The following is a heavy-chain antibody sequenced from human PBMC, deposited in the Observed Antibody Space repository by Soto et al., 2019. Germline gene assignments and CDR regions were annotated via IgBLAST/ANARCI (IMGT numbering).Heavy chain of an antibody. CDR1: GYSFTSYW. Sequence: ESLKISCKGPGYSFTSYWIVWVRQMPGKGLECMGIIYPGDSDTRYSPSFQGQVTISADKSISTAYLQWSSLKASDNAMYYCARQGSRPTHYEFWSGYSDYYGMDVWGQGTTVTGSS. J-gene: IGHJ6*02. D-gene: IGHD3-3*01. CDR2: IYPGDSDT. CDR3: ARQGSRPTHYEFWSGYSDYYGMDV. V-gene: IGHV5-51*01.